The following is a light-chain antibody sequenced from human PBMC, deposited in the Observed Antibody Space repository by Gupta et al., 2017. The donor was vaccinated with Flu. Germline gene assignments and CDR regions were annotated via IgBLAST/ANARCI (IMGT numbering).Light chain of an antibody. CDR3: SDYTNTPTIVLV. CDR2: DFN. Sequence: QSALPQPASVSGSPEQSIPISCTGTSSDIGDYDYVSWYQQRPGKAPKLIIFDFNNRPPGISNRFSCSTSWDNASTTLTDLQAEDEADDYYSDYTNTPTIVLVFGGGTKLTVL. V-gene: IGLV2-14*01. CDR1: SSDIGDYDY. J-gene: IGLJ2*01.